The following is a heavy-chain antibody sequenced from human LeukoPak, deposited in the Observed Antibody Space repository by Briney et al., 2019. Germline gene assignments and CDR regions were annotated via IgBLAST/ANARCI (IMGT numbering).Heavy chain of an antibody. V-gene: IGHV3-15*01. CDR3: ATHPGYESN. D-gene: IGHD2-15*01. Sequence: GGSLRLSCATSGFTFNLAWMSWVRQAPGKGLEWVGRIKRNTQGATTDYAAAVKGRFTISRDDSKNTLYLQMNSLEIEDTGVYYCATHPGYESNWGQGTLVTDSS. CDR1: GFTFNLAW. CDR2: IKRNTQGATT. J-gene: IGHJ4*02.